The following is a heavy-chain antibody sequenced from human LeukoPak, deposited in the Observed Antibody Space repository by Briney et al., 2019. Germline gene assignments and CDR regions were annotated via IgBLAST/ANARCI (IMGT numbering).Heavy chain of an antibody. Sequence: GGSLRLSCAASGFTFSSYSMNWVRQAPGKGLEWVSYISSSSSTIYYADSVKGRFTISRDNSKNTLYLQMNSLRAEDTAVYYCAKTSSGWFGTDAFDIWGQGTMVTVSS. D-gene: IGHD6-19*01. CDR3: AKTSSGWFGTDAFDI. V-gene: IGHV3-48*01. CDR2: ISSSSSTI. CDR1: GFTFSSYS. J-gene: IGHJ3*02.